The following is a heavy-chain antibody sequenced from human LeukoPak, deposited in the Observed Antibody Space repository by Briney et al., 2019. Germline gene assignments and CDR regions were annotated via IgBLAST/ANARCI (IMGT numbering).Heavy chain of an antibody. V-gene: IGHV3-21*01. CDR2: IGSSSSYI. Sequence: PGGSLRLSCAASGFTFSSYSMNWVRQAPGKGLEWVSSIGSSSSYIYYADSVKGRFTISRDNAKNSLYLQMNSLRAEDTAVYYCARVSGYCSSTSCYGTIDYWGQGTLVTVSS. J-gene: IGHJ4*02. D-gene: IGHD2-2*03. CDR1: GFTFSSYS. CDR3: ARVSGYCSSTSCYGTIDY.